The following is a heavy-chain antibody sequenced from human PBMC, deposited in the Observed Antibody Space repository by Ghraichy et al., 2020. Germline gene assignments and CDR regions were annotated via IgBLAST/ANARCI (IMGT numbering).Heavy chain of an antibody. V-gene: IGHV4-59*08. CDR3: ARHIDHGGNSLYYGMDV. CDR2: IYHSGTA. CDR1: GGSISSYY. D-gene: IGHD4-23*01. Sequence: SETLSLTCILSGGSISSYYWSWIRQPPGKGLEWIGYIYHSGTANYNPSPSLKSRVTISVDTSQNQFSLKLSSVTAADTAVYYGARHIDHGGNSLYYGMDVWGQGTTVTVSS. J-gene: IGHJ6*02.